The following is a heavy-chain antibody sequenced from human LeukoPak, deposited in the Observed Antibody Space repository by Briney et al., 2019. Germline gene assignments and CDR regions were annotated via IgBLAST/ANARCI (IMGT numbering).Heavy chain of an antibody. J-gene: IGHJ4*02. CDR1: GFTFSSYA. D-gene: IGHD3-22*01. Sequence: GGSLRLSCAASGFTFSSYAMSWVRQAPGKGLEWVSGISGSGDNTYYADSVKGRFTITRDNYTNTMDVQVNSLGTEGTAAYYCATGSYYDSSGSFYFDYWGQGTLVTVSS. CDR2: ISGSGDNT. CDR3: ATGSYYDSSGSFYFDY. V-gene: IGHV3-23*01.